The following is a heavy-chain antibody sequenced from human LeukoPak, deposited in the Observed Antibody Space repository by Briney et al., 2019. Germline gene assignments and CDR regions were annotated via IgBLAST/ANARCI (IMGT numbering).Heavy chain of an antibody. D-gene: IGHD2-15*01. CDR2: IIPILNIA. J-gene: IGHJ4*02. CDR1: GGTFSSYV. V-gene: IGHV1-69*04. CDR3: ARSPVVAATPTPPNYYFDY. Sequence: SVKVSCKASGGTFSSYVISWVRQAPGQGLEWMGRIIPILNIANYAQKFQGRVAITADKSTSTAYMELSSLRSEDTAVYYCARSPVVAATPTPPNYYFDYWGQGTLVTVSS.